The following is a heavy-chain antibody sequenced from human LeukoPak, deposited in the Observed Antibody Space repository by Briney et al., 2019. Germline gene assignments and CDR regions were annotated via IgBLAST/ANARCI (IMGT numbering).Heavy chain of an antibody. CDR2: IYIDSGDA. Sequence: ALVKVSCKASGYFFTGYHVHWVRQAPGQGLDWMGRIYIDSGDANFAQKFQGRVTMTRDTSSSTVYMELSSLTSADTAVYYCAGLGSTMEGRIDPWGQGTPVTVSS. J-gene: IGHJ5*02. CDR1: GYFFTGYH. CDR3: AGLGSTMEGRIDP. D-gene: IGHD3-10*01. V-gene: IGHV1-2*02.